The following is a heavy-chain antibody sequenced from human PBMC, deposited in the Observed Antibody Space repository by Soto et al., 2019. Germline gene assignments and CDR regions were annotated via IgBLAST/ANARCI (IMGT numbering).Heavy chain of an antibody. V-gene: IGHV4-39*01. Sequence: TSETLSLTCTVSGGSISSSSYYWGWIRQPPGKGLEWIGSIYYSGSTYYNPSLKSRVTISVDTSKNQFSLKLSSVTAADTAVYYCARRRVDTAMVNYYYYGMDVWGQGTTVTVSS. J-gene: IGHJ6*02. D-gene: IGHD5-18*01. CDR3: ARRRVDTAMVNYYYYGMDV. CDR2: IYYSGST. CDR1: GGSISSSSYY.